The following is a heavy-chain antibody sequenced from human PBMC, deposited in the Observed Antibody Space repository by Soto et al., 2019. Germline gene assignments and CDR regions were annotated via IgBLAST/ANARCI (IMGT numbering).Heavy chain of an antibody. CDR3: ARDLQSYYYYGMDV. CDR1: GLTFSSYS. V-gene: IGHV3-48*02. CDR2: ISSSSSTI. Sequence: GGSLRLSCAASGLTFSSYSMNWVRQAPGKGLEWVSYISSSSSTIYYADSVKGRFTISRDNAKNSLYLLMNSLRDEDTAVYYCARDLQSYYYYGMDVWGQGTTVTVSS. D-gene: IGHD1-1*01. J-gene: IGHJ6*02.